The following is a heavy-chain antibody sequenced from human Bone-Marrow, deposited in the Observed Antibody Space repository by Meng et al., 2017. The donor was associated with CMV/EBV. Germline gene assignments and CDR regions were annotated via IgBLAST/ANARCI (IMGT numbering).Heavy chain of an antibody. CDR2: IYYSGST. CDR3: ARGAYYYDSSGYPRPHWVDP. V-gene: IGHV4-30-4*08. D-gene: IGHD3-22*01. Sequence: GDYYWSWIRQPPGKGLEWIGYIYYSGSTYYNPSLKSRVTISVDTSKNQFSLKLSSVTAADTAVYYCARGAYYYDSSGYPRPHWVDPWGQGTLVTVSS. J-gene: IGHJ5*02. CDR1: GDYY.